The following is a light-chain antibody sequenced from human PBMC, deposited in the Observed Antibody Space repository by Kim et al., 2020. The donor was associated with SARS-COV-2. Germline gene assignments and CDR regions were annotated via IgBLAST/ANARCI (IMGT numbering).Light chain of an antibody. CDR2: GNN. J-gene: IGLJ2*01. CDR3: CSYAGSYSAV. CDR1: SSNFGAGYD. V-gene: IGLV1-40*01. Sequence: GQRVTISCTGSSSNFGAGYDVHWYQLLPGTAPKLLIYGNNNRPSGVPDRFSGSKSGNTASLTISGLQAEDEADYYCCSYAGSYSAVFGGGTQLTVL.